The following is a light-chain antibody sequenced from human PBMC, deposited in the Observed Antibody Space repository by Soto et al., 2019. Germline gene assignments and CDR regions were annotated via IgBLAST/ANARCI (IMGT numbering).Light chain of an antibody. J-gene: IGKJ4*01. CDR1: QSISIY. CDR3: QQNYNTPGT. V-gene: IGKV1-39*01. CDR2: GAS. Sequence: DIQMTQSPSSLSASVGDRVTITCRASQSISIYLNWYQQKPGKAPKLLINGASSLQSGVPSRFSGSGSGADFALTISSLQPEDFAIYYCQQNYNTPGTFGGGTKVEIK.